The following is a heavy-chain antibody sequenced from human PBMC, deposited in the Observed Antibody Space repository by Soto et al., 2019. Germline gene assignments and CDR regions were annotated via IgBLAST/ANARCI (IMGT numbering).Heavy chain of an antibody. D-gene: IGHD3-22*01. CDR1: GFSLSNARMG. CDR3: ARIPDYYDSSGYAPDAFDI. Sequence: KESGPVLVKPTETLTLTCTVSGFSLSNARMGVSWIRQPPGKALEWLAHIFSNDEKSYSTSLKSRLTISKDTSKSQVVLTMTNMDPVDTATYYCARIPDYYDSSGYAPDAFDIWGQGTMVTVSS. CDR2: IFSNDEK. V-gene: IGHV2-26*01. J-gene: IGHJ3*02.